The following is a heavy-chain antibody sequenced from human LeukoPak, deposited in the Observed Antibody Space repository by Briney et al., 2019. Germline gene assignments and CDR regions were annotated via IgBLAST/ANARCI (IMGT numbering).Heavy chain of an antibody. V-gene: IGHV1-2*04. CDR1: GYTFTGYY. J-gene: IGHJ5*02. D-gene: IGHD3-10*01. CDR3: ARSTGYYGSGSWWFDP. Sequence: ASVKVSCKASGYTFTGYYMHWVRQAPGQGLEWMGWINPNSGGTNYAQKFQGWVTMTRDTSISTAYMELSRLRSDDTAVYYCARSTGYYGSGSWWFDPWGQGTLVTVSS. CDR2: INPNSGGT.